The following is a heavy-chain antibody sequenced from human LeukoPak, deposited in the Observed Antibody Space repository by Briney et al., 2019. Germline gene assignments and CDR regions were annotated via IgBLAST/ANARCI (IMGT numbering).Heavy chain of an antibody. J-gene: IGHJ4*02. D-gene: IGHD2-8*01. CDR2: ISGSGDTT. CDR3: AKDFGDCSNGVCYGKPFDY. V-gene: IGHV3-23*01. Sequence: GGSLRLSCAAPGFTFSRYAMSWARQAPGKGLEWVSGISGSGDTTYYADPVKGRFTISRDNSKNTLYLQMNSLRAEDTAVYYCAKDFGDCSNGVCYGKPFDYWGQGTLVTASS. CDR1: GFTFSRYA.